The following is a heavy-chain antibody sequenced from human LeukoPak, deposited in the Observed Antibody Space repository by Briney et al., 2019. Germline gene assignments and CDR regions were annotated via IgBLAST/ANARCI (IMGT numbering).Heavy chain of an antibody. CDR1: GGTFSSYA. CDR2: IIPIFGTA. CDR3: ASLKFSGTFDY. D-gene: IGHD2-15*01. Sequence: SVKVSCKASGGTFSSYAISWVRQAPGQGLEWMGGIIPIFGTANYAQKFQGRVTITTDESTSTAYMELSSLRSEDTAVYYCASLKFSGTFDYWGQGTLITVSS. J-gene: IGHJ4*02. V-gene: IGHV1-69*05.